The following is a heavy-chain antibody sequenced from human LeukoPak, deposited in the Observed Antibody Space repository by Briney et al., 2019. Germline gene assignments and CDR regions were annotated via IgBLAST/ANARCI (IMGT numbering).Heavy chain of an antibody. CDR2: IYYGGST. CDR1: GGSISSYY. Sequence: SETLSLTCTVSGGSISSYYWSWIRQPPGKGLEWIGYIYYGGSTNYNPSLKSRVTISVDTSKNQFSLKLSSVTAADTAVYYCARVRYYGSGSYLYYFDYWGQETLVTVSS. D-gene: IGHD3-10*01. J-gene: IGHJ4*02. CDR3: ARVRYYGSGSYLYYFDY. V-gene: IGHV4-59*01.